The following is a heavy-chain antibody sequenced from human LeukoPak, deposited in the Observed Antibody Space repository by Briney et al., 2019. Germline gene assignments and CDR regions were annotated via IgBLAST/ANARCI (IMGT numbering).Heavy chain of an antibody. CDR2: ISSGSFAK. J-gene: IGHJ4*02. V-gene: IGHV3-48*04. CDR1: GFTFETYS. Sequence: GGSLRLSCAASGFTFETYSMNWVRQAPGKGLEWISYISSGSFAKYYADSVKGRFTVSRDNARNSLNLQMHSLRADDTAVYYCARSDNGEYDYGGQGTLVTVSA. D-gene: IGHD4-17*01. CDR3: ARSDNGEYDY.